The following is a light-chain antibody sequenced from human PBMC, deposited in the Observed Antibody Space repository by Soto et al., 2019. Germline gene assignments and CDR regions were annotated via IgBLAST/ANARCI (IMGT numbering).Light chain of an antibody. Sequence: VVLTQSPGTLSLSPGERATLSCRASQSVSSSYLAWYQQKPGQAPRLPIYGASSRATGLPDRFRGSGSGTDFPLTISRLEPQDFAVYYCLQYGSSTRTFGQGTKVELK. V-gene: IGKV3-20*01. CDR2: GAS. CDR3: LQYGSSTRT. J-gene: IGKJ1*01. CDR1: QSVSSSY.